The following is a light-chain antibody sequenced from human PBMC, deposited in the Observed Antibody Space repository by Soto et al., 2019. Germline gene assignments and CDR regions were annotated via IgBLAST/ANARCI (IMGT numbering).Light chain of an antibody. V-gene: IGKV3-20*01. Sequence: EIVLTQSPDTLSLSPGERATLSCRASQSVTSNSLAWYQQKPGQAPRLLIYGTSSRATGIPDRFSGSGSGTDFTLIISRLEPEDFAVYYCQQYGNSPPWTFGQGTKMEIK. CDR3: QQYGNSPPWT. J-gene: IGKJ1*01. CDR1: QSVTSNS. CDR2: GTS.